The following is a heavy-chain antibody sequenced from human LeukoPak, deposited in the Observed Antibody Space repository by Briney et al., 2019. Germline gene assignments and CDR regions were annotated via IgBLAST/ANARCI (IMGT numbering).Heavy chain of an antibody. CDR1: GGSISSSSYY. J-gene: IGHJ5*02. CDR2: IYYSGST. D-gene: IGHD3-10*01. Sequence: SETLSLTCTVSGGSISSSSYYWGWIRQPPGKGLEWIGSIYYSGSTYYNPSLKSRVTISVDTSKNQFSLKLSPVTAADTAVYYCARLGYYGSGSYKRTFDPWGQGTLVTVSS. CDR3: ARLGYYGSGSYKRTFDP. V-gene: IGHV4-39*01.